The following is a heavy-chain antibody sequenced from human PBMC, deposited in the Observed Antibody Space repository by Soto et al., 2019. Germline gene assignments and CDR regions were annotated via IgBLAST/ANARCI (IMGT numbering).Heavy chain of an antibody. Sequence: EVQLLESGGGLVQPGGSLRLSRAASGFTFSSYAMSWVRQAPGKGLEWVSAISGSGGSTYYADSVKGRFTISRDNSKNTLYLQMNSLRAEDTAVYYCAKDQGYYYYYGMDVWGQGTTVTVSS. CDR2: ISGSGGST. CDR3: AKDQGYYYYYGMDV. CDR1: GFTFSSYA. J-gene: IGHJ6*02. V-gene: IGHV3-23*01.